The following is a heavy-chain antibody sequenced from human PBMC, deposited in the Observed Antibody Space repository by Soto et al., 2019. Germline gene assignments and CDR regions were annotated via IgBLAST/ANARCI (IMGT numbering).Heavy chain of an antibody. J-gene: IGHJ6*02. D-gene: IGHD3-16*01. CDR3: ARSPASYGDYYYGMDV. Sequence: GGSLRLSCAASGFTFSSYSMNWVRQAPGKGLEWVSSISSSSSYIYYADSVKGRFTISRDNAKNSLYLQMNSLRAEDTAVYYCARSPASYGDYYYGMDVWGQGTTVTVSS. V-gene: IGHV3-21*01. CDR1: GFTFSSYS. CDR2: ISSSSSYI.